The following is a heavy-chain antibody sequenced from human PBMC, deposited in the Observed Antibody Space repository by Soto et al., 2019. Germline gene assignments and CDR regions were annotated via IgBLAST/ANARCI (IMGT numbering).Heavy chain of an antibody. Sequence: QVQLVQSGAEVKKPGASVKVSCKASGYTFTGYYMHWVRQAPGQGLEWMGWINPNSGGTNYAQKFQGWVTMTRDTSITTACMGRSGLRSDDTVVYLCARSQLEYSSPLHSWDWFDTCGQGTMGTVSS. CDR3: ARSQLEYSSPLHSWDWFDT. CDR2: INPNSGGT. CDR1: GYTFTGYY. V-gene: IGHV1-2*04. D-gene: IGHD6-6*01. J-gene: IGHJ5*02.